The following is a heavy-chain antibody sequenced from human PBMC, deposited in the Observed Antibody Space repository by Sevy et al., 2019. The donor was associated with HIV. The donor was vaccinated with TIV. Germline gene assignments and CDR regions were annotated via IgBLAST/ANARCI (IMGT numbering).Heavy chain of an antibody. D-gene: IGHD7-27*01. Sequence: SETLSLTCTVSGGSISSSSYYWGWIRQPPGKGLEWIGSIYYSGGTYYNPSLKSRVTISVDTSKNQFSLKLSSVTAADTAVYYCARHSGDGFDPWGQGTLVTVSS. V-gene: IGHV4-39*01. CDR2: IYYSGGT. CDR3: ARHSGDGFDP. J-gene: IGHJ5*02. CDR1: GGSISSSSYY.